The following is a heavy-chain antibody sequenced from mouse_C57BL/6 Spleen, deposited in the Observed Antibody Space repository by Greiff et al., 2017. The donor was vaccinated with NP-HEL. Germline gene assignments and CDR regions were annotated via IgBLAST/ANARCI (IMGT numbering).Heavy chain of an antibody. J-gene: IGHJ4*01. CDR3: ARRRSHYDEGYAMDY. Sequence: VKLVESGPGLVQPSQSLSITCTVSGFSLTSYGVHWVRQSPGKGLEWLGVIWSGGSTDYNAAFISRLSISKDNSKSQVFIKMNSLQADDTAIYYCARRRSHYDEGYAMDYWGQGTSVTVSS. D-gene: IGHD1-2*01. CDR2: IWSGGST. CDR1: GFSLTSYG. V-gene: IGHV2-2*01.